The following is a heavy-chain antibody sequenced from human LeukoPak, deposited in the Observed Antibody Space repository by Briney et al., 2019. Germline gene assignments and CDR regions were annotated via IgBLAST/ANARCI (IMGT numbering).Heavy chain of an antibody. V-gene: IGHV3-30*18. Sequence: PGRSLRLSCAASGFTFRTSGMHWVRQAPGKGLEWVAVISHDGSSQYYSDSVNGRFTISRDNSKNTLYLQMNSLRAEDTAVYYCVKDAYYGDSTAYFFDYWGQGTLVTVSS. CDR3: VKDAYYGDSTAYFFDY. J-gene: IGHJ4*02. CDR1: GFTFRTSG. CDR2: ISHDGSSQ. D-gene: IGHD3-22*01.